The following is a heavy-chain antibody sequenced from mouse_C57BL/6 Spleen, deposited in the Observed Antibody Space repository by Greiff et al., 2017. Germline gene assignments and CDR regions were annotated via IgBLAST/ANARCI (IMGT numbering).Heavy chain of an antibody. CDR3: ARDGNPFDY. D-gene: IGHD2-1*01. CDR2: ISPGSGST. Sequence: QVQLQQPGAELVKPGASVKMSCKASGFTFTSYWITWVKQRPGQGLEWLGDISPGSGSTNYNEKFKSKATMTVDTSSSTAYMQLSSLTSEDSAFEYCARDGNPFDYWGQGTTLTVSS. CDR1: GFTFTSYW. V-gene: IGHV1-55*01. J-gene: IGHJ2*01.